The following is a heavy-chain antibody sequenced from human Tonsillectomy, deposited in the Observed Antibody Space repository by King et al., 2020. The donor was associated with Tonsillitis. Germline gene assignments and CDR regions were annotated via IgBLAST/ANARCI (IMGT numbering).Heavy chain of an antibody. D-gene: IGHD1-26*01. CDR2: VYDVGST. Sequence: VQLVELGPGLVRPSETLSLTCTVSGASIKSYYWSWIRQSPGKGLEWIGYVYDVGSTGYNPSLKSRVTISSDRSKNQFSLRLESVTAADTALYYCARDGTMAPGHWYFDVWGRGTLVTVSS. V-gene: IGHV4-59*01. CDR1: GASIKSYY. CDR3: ARDGTMAPGHWYFDV. J-gene: IGHJ2*01.